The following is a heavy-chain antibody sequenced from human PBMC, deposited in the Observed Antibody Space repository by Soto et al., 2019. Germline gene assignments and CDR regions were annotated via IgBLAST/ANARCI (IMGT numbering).Heavy chain of an antibody. V-gene: IGHV5-51*01. CDR2: IYPGDSDT. J-gene: IGHJ5*02. Sequence: GESLKISCKGSGYSFTSYWIGWVRQMPGKGLEGMGIIYPGDSDTRYSPSFQGQVTISADKSISTAYLQWSSLKASDTAMYYCARHVYDYVWGSYRYRNWFDPWGQGTLVTVSS. CDR3: ARHVYDYVWGSYRYRNWFDP. D-gene: IGHD3-16*02. CDR1: GYSFTSYW.